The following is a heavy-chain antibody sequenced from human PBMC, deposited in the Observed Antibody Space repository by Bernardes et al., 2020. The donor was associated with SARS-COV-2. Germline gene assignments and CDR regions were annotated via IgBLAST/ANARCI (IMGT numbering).Heavy chain of an antibody. V-gene: IGHV3-23*01. CDR2: ISGTGTTK. CDR3: AKLPSIQLWAGNNWFDP. J-gene: IGHJ5*02. D-gene: IGHD5-18*01. CDR1: GFAFGMSA. Sequence: GGTLRLSCAASGFAFGMSAMGWVRKAPGKGLQWVSGISGTGTTKYYADSVKGRFTISRDNSKNTLYLQMNSLRVDDTATYYCAKLPSIQLWAGNNWFDPWGQGIPVTVSS.